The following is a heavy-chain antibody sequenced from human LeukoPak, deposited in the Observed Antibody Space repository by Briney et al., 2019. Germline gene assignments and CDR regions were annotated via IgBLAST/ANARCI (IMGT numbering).Heavy chain of an antibody. CDR2: IYYSGST. D-gene: IGHD4-17*01. CDR3: ARENDYGDTVGFDY. J-gene: IGHJ4*02. CDR1: GGSISSYY. V-gene: IGHV4-59*01. Sequence: SETLSLTCTVSGGSISSYYWSWIRQPPGKGLGWIGYIYYSGSTNYNPSLKSRVTISVDTSKNQFSLKLSSVTAADAAVYYCARENDYGDTVGFDYWGQGTLVTVSS.